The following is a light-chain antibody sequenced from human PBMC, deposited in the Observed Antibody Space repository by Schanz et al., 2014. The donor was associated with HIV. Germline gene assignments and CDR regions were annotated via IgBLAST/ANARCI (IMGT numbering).Light chain of an antibody. CDR3: QQYTPYSHT. Sequence: DIQMTQSPSSLSASVGDRVTITCRASQGIGNDLGWYQQRPGKAPKLLIYAASTLQSGVPLRFTGSGSGTEFALTISSLQPDDFATYYCQQYTPYSHTFGQGTTLEI. CDR2: AAS. CDR1: QGIGND. V-gene: IGKV1-17*01. J-gene: IGKJ2*01.